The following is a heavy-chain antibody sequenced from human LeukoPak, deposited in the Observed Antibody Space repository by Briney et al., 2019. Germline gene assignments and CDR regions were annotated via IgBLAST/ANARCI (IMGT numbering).Heavy chain of an antibody. V-gene: IGHV1-24*01. CDR1: GYTLTELS. J-gene: IGHJ4*02. Sequence: ASVKVSCKVSGYTLTELSMHWVRQAPGKGLELMGGFDPEDGETIYAQKFQGRVTVTEDTSTDTAYMELSSLRSEDTAVYYCATDDYVWGSYRSIDYWGQGTLVTVSS. D-gene: IGHD3-16*02. CDR2: FDPEDGET. CDR3: ATDDYVWGSYRSIDY.